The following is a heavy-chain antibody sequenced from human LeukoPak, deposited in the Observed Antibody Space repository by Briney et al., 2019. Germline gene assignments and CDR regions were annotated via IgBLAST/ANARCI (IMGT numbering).Heavy chain of an antibody. CDR3: AKDRSETTVTTYFDY. V-gene: IGHV3-74*01. D-gene: IGHD4-17*01. CDR2: INNDGSST. J-gene: IGHJ4*02. CDR1: GFTFSDYW. Sequence: PGGSLRLSCAASGFTFSDYWMHWVRQAPGKGLVCVSRINNDGSSTNHADSVKGRFTISRDNSKNTLYLQMNSLRAEDTAVYYCAKDRSETTVTTYFDYWGQGTLVTVSS.